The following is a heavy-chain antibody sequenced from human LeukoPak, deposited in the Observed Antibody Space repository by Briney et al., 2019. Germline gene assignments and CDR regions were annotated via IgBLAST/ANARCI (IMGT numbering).Heavy chain of an antibody. J-gene: IGHJ6*03. D-gene: IGHD5-18*01. Sequence: SETLSLTCTVSGGSISSGSYYWSWIRQPAGKGLEWIGRIYTSGSTNYNPSLKSRVTISVDTSKNQFSLKLSSVTAADTAVYYCARVSSYGQHYYYYYMDVWGKGTTVTVSS. CDR2: IYTSGST. CDR1: GGSISSGSYY. CDR3: ARVSSYGQHYYYYYMDV. V-gene: IGHV4-61*02.